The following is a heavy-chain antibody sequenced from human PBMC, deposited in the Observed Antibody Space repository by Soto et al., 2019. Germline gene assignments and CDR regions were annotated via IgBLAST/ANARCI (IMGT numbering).Heavy chain of an antibody. Sequence: EVQLLESGGGSAQFGGSLRLSCAASRFTFSTYAMSWVRQAPGKGLEWVSAISGSGTGTYYPDSVKGRFTISRDNSKNTLYLPMNSLRAEDTAVYYCAKDSAAVAGAFDYWGQGTLVTVSS. CDR2: ISGSGTGT. V-gene: IGHV3-23*01. CDR1: RFTFSTYA. D-gene: IGHD6-19*01. CDR3: AKDSAAVAGAFDY. J-gene: IGHJ4*02.